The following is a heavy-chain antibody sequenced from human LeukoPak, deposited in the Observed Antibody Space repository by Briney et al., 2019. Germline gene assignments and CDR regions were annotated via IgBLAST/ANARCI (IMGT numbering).Heavy chain of an antibody. D-gene: IGHD3-3*01. V-gene: IGHV3-23*01. CDR3: AKDGHYDFWSSLPSYFDY. CDR2: ISGSGGST. CDR1: GFTFSSYA. J-gene: IGHJ4*02. Sequence: GGSLRLSCAASGFTFSSYAMSWVRQAPGKGLEWVSAISGSGGSTYYADSVKGRFTISRDNSKNTLYLQMNSLRAEDTAVYYCAKDGHYDFWSSLPSYFDYWGQGTLVTVSS.